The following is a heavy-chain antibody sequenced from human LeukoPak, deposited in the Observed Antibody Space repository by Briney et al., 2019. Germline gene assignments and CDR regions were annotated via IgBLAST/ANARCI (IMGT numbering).Heavy chain of an antibody. CDR1: GYSFSSYW. Sequence: GESLKISCQDSGYSFSSYWIGWVRLMPGKGLEWIGVIYPGDSDTRYSPSFQGQVTISADESISTAYLQWSSLKASDTAMYYCVRRPWYSSSYWFDPWGQGTLVTVSS. CDR2: IYPGDSDT. CDR3: VRRPWYSSSYWFDP. J-gene: IGHJ5*02. V-gene: IGHV5-51*01. D-gene: IGHD6-13*01.